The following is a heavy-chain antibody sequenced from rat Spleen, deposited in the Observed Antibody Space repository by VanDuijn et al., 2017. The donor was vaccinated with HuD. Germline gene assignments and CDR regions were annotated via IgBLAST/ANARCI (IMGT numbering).Heavy chain of an antibody. CDR2: INTGSGGT. D-gene: IGHD1-11*01. J-gene: IGHJ2*01. Sequence: QIQLQQSGAELAKPGSSVKISCKASGYTFTAYYIRWIKQTTGQGLAYIGYINTGSGGTNYNEKFRGKAKLTVDKASSTAFMEVSSLTPDDSAVFYCARHGFNYGLFDYWGQGVMVTVSS. CDR3: ARHGFNYGLFDY. CDR1: GYTFTAYY. V-gene: IGHV1-43*01.